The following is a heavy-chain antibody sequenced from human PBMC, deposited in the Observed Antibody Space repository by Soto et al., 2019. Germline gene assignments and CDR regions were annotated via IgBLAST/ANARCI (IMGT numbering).Heavy chain of an antibody. CDR2: IIPIFGTA. D-gene: IGHD3-22*01. V-gene: IGHV1-69*13. CDR1: VGTFSSYA. Sequence: SVKVSCKASVGTFSSYAISWVRQAPGQGLEWMGGIIPIFGTANYAQKFQGRVTITADESTSTAYMELSSLRSEDTAVYYCAREADSSGYYSQFDYWGQGTLVTVSS. CDR3: AREADSSGYYSQFDY. J-gene: IGHJ4*02.